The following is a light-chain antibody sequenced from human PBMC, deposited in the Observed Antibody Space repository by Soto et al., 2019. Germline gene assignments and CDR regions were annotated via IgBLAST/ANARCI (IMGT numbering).Light chain of an antibody. CDR2: KDG. CDR3: LEV. J-gene: IGLJ2*01. Sequence: SYELRQPPAVSVSPGQTSRISCSGDVLRDNYADWYPQKPGQAPVLVIYKDGERHSGIPERFSGSTSGNTTALTISRVLTKGGAYYYCLEVFGGGTQLTVL. CDR1: VLRDNY. V-gene: IGLV3-22*01.